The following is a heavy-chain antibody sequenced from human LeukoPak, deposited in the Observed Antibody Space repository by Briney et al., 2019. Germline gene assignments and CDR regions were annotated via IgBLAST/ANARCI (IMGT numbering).Heavy chain of an antibody. CDR1: GYTFTSYG. D-gene: IGHD3-22*01. V-gene: IGHV1-18*01. J-gene: IGHJ4*02. CDR2: ISAYNGNT. Sequence: ASVKVSCKASGYTFTSYGISWVRRAPGQGLEWMGWISAYNGNTNYAQKLQGRVTMTTDTSTSTAYMELRSLRSDDTAVYYCATHQPYYSDSSGYSLAYWGQGTLVTVSS. CDR3: ATHQPYYSDSSGYSLAY.